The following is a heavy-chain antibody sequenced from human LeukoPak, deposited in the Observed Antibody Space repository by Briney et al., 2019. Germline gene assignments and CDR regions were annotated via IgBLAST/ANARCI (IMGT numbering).Heavy chain of an antibody. CDR3: ARDLTKLNSDIWFDL. Sequence: SETLSLTCTVSGGSISSYYWSWIRQPAGKGLEWVGRIYTSGSTNYNPSLKSRVTMSVDTSKNQFSLKLSSVTAAATAVYYCARDLTKLNSDIWFDLGGQGTLVTVST. J-gene: IGHJ5*02. V-gene: IGHV4-4*07. CDR2: IYTSGST. CDR1: GGSISSYY. D-gene: IGHD4-23*01.